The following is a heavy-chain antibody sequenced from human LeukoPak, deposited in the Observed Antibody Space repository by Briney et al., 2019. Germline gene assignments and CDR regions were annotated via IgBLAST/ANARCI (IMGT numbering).Heavy chain of an antibody. CDR1: GGSISSYY. Sequence: SETLSLTCTVSGGSISSYYWSWIRQPAGKGLEWIGRIYTSGSTNYSPSLKGRVTMSVDTSKNQFSLKLSSVTAADTAVYYCARGRPDYDAFDIWGQGTMVTVSS. CDR2: IYTSGST. D-gene: IGHD6-6*01. CDR3: ARGRPDYDAFDI. J-gene: IGHJ3*02. V-gene: IGHV4-4*07.